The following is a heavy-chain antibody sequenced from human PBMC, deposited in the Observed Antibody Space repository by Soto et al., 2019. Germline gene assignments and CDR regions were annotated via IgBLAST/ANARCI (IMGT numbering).Heavy chain of an antibody. CDR3: AKYTGYESLFYFDS. CDR2: IFYAGTI. CDR1: GGSISSDY. Sequence: QVQLQESGPGLVKPSETLSLTCIVSGGSISSDYWGWIRQPPGKGLEWIGYIFYAGTINYNPSLKSRLTISIDASEKQFSLKLTAVTAADTAFYYCAKYTGYESLFYFDSWGRGLQVTVSS. V-gene: IGHV4-59*01. D-gene: IGHD5-12*01. J-gene: IGHJ4*01.